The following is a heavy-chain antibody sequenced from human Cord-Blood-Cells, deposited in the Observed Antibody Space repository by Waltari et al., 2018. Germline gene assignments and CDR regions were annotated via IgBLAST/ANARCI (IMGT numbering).Heavy chain of an antibody. Sequence: EVQLLESGGGMVQPGGSLRLSCAASGFTFRSYAMSWVRKAPGKGLELVSAFSGSGGSTYYADSVKVRFTISRENSKNTLYLQMNRLRAEDTAVYYCAKISSAAAGDYWGQGTLVTVSS. CDR2: FSGSGGST. D-gene: IGHD6-13*01. CDR3: AKISSAAAGDY. V-gene: IGHV3-23*01. J-gene: IGHJ4*02. CDR1: GFTFRSYA.